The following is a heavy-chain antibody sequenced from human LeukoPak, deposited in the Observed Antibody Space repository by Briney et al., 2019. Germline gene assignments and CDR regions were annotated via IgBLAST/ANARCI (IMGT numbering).Heavy chain of an antibody. Sequence: GGSLRLSCVASGFTFTNYAMSWVRQAPGKGLEWVSAITGSDGTSHYADSVKGRFTISRDNSKNTLYLQVNSLRAEDTAVYYCAKWGDYDILTGYYVPDYWGQGTLVTVSS. CDR2: ITGSDGTS. CDR3: AKWGDYDILTGYYVPDY. J-gene: IGHJ4*02. CDR1: GFTFTNYA. V-gene: IGHV3-23*01. D-gene: IGHD3-9*01.